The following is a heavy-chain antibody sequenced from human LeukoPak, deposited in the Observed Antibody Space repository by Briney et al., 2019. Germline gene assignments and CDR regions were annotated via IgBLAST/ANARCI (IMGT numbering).Heavy chain of an antibody. CDR1: GGSISSSSYY. Sequence: PSETLSLTCTVSGGSISSSSYYWGWIRQPPGKGLEWIGSIYHSGSTYYNPSLKSRVTISVDRSKNQFSLKLSSVTAADTAVYYCASSYYYDSSGPGLIPTFDPWGQGTLVTVSS. CDR3: ASSYYYDSSGPGLIPTFDP. V-gene: IGHV4-39*07. D-gene: IGHD3-22*01. J-gene: IGHJ5*02. CDR2: IYHSGST.